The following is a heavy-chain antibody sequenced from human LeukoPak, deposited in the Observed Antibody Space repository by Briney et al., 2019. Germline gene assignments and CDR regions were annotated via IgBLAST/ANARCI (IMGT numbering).Heavy chain of an antibody. D-gene: IGHD5-12*01. Sequence: TGGSLRLSCAASGLTFSSYWMTWVRQAPGKGLEWVANINQDGSVKYYVDSVKGRFTISRDNAKNSLYLQMNSLRAEDTAVYYCARDRGGEATIDYWGQGTLVTVSS. CDR3: ARDRGGEATIDY. CDR1: GLTFSSYW. CDR2: INQDGSVK. J-gene: IGHJ4*02. V-gene: IGHV3-7*03.